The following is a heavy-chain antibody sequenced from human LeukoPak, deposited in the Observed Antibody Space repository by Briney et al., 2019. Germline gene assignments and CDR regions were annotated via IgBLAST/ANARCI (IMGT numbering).Heavy chain of an antibody. CDR1: GFTFSSYG. J-gene: IGHJ5*02. CDR3: ARESWSPPLYSSSLLSRWFEP. D-gene: IGHD6-6*01. CDR2: IWYDGSNK. V-gene: IGHV3-33*01. Sequence: GGSLRLSCAASGFTFSSYGMHWVRQAPGKGLEWVAVIWYDGSNKYYADSVKGRFTISRDNSKNTLYLQMNSLRAEDTAVYYCARESWSPPLYSSSLLSRWFEPWGQGTLVTVSS.